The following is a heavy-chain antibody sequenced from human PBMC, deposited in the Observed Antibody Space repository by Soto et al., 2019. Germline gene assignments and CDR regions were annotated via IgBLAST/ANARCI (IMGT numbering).Heavy chain of an antibody. CDR1: GFSVSSNY. CDR3: ARDLETYYYDSSGHDY. D-gene: IGHD3-22*01. Sequence: GSLRLSCAVSGFSVSSNYISWVCQAPGKGLEWVSYISSSSSTIYYADSVKGRFTISRDNAKNSLYLQMNSLRAEDTAVYYCARDLETYYYDSSGHDYWGQGTLVTVSS. V-gene: IGHV3-48*01. CDR2: ISSSSSTI. J-gene: IGHJ4*02.